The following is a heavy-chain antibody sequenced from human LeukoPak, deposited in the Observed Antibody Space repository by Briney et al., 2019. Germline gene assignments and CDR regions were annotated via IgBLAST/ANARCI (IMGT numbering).Heavy chain of an antibody. J-gene: IGHJ3*02. V-gene: IGHV1-2*02. D-gene: IGHD6-6*01. CDR3: ARDLGDSSSSYAFDI. Sequence: GASVKVSCKASGYTFTSYYMHWVRQAPGQGLEWMGWINPKSGDTKYAQKFQGRVTMTRDTSISTAYMELSRLRSDDTAVYYCARDLGDSSSSYAFDIWGQGTIVTVSS. CDR2: INPKSGDT. CDR1: GYTFTSYY.